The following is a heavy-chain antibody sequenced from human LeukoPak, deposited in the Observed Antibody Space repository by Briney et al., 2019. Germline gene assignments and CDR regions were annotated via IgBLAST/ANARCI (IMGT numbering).Heavy chain of an antibody. CDR1: GVSISGTSYC. D-gene: IGHD1-1*01. V-gene: IGHV4-39*07. CDR2: HYHTGRI. J-gene: IGHJ4*02. CDR3: ARDGSDNWGLFDN. Sequence: SETLSLTCSVSGVSISGTSYCWGWLRQPPGKGPEWIGSHYHTGRIYHNPSLNSRVTISVDTSKNQFSLKLSSVTDADTAVYYCARDGSDNWGLFDNWGRGTLVTVSS.